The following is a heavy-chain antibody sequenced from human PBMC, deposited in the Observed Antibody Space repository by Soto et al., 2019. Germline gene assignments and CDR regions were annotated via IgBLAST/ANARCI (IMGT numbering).Heavy chain of an antibody. Sequence: SETLSLTCTVSGGSISSGDYYWSWIRQPPGKGLEWIGYIYYSGSTYYNPSLKSRVTISVDTSKNQFSLKLSSVTAADTAVYYCARVSGLYYYYGMDVWGQGTTVTVSS. J-gene: IGHJ6*02. CDR3: ARVSGLYYYYGMDV. D-gene: IGHD5-12*01. CDR1: GGSISSGDYY. V-gene: IGHV4-30-4*01. CDR2: IYYSGST.